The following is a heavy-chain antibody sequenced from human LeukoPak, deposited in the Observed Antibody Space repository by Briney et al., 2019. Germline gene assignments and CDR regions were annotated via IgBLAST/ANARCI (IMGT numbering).Heavy chain of an antibody. J-gene: IGHJ3*02. D-gene: IGHD6-13*01. CDR3: AKLFSRSAAGTEAFDI. V-gene: IGHV3-30*18. Sequence: GRSLRLSCAASGFSFSSYGMHWVRQAPGKGLERVSVISYDGSNKYYADSVKGRFTISRDNSKNTLYLQMNSLRAEDTAVYYCAKLFSRSAAGTEAFDIWGQGTMVTVSS. CDR1: GFSFSSYG. CDR2: ISYDGSNK.